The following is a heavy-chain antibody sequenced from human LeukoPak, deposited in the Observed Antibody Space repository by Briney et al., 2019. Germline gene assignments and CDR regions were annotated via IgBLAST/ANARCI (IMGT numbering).Heavy chain of an antibody. CDR3: ARDFDSRLRSFDY. Sequence: GGSLSLSCAASGFTFSSYAMHWVRQAPGKGLEWVAVISYDGSNKYYADSVKGRFTISRDNSKNTLYLQMNSLRAEDTAVYYCARDFDSRLRSFDYWGQGTLVTVPS. V-gene: IGHV3-30-3*01. D-gene: IGHD4-17*01. CDR1: GFTFSSYA. CDR2: ISYDGSNK. J-gene: IGHJ4*02.